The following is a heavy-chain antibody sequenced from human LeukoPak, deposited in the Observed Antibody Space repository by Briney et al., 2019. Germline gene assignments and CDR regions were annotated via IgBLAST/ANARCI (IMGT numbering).Heavy chain of an antibody. J-gene: IGHJ6*02. D-gene: IGHD4-17*01. V-gene: IGHV1-69*04. CDR3: ARYHGDSSYYYYYGMDV. Sequence: ASVKVSCKASGGTFSSYAISWVRQAPGQGLEWMGRIIPILGIANYAQKFQGRVTITADKSTSTAYMELSSLRSEDTAVYYCARYHGDSSYYYYYGMDVWGQGTTVTVS. CDR2: IIPILGIA. CDR1: GGTFSSYA.